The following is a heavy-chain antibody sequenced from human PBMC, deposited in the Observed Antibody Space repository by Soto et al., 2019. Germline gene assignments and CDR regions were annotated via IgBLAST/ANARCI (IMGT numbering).Heavy chain of an antibody. CDR2: ISGSGGST. V-gene: IGHV3-23*01. CDR3: VRSSSKDWWFDP. CDR1: GFTFSSYA. J-gene: IGHJ5*02. D-gene: IGHD6-6*01. Sequence: PGGSLRLSCAASGFTFSSYAMSWVRQAPGKGLEWVSAISGSGGSTYYADSVKGRFTISRDNSKNTLYLQMNSLRAEDTAVYYGVRSSSKDWWFDPWGQGILVTVAS.